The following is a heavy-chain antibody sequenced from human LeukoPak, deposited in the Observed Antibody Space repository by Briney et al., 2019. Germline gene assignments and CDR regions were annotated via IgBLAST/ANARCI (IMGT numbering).Heavy chain of an antibody. CDR2: IYTSGST. CDR1: GGSFSSISYY. J-gene: IGHJ4*02. Sequence: PSETLSPTCTVSGGSFSSISYYWTWIRQPAGKGLEWIGRIYTSGSTNYNPSLKSRVTISLDTSKNQFSLRLSSVTAADTAVYYCVRDRPGTYFDFWGQGTLVTVSS. CDR3: VRDRPGTYFDF. D-gene: IGHD1-26*01. V-gene: IGHV4-61*02.